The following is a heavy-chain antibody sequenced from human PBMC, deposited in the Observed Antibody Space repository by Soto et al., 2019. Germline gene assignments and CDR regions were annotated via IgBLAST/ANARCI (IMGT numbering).Heavy chain of an antibody. V-gene: IGHV2-70*12. Sequence: SGPTLVNPTQTLTLTCTFSGFSLSTSGMCVSWIRQPPGKALEWLALIDWDDDKFYVTSLKTRLTISKDTSKNQVVLTMTNMDPVDTATYYCAHRLGGIGVAGTFDYWGQGTLVTVSS. J-gene: IGHJ4*02. CDR2: IDWDDDK. D-gene: IGHD6-19*01. CDR3: AHRLGGIGVAGTFDY. CDR1: GFSLSTSGMC.